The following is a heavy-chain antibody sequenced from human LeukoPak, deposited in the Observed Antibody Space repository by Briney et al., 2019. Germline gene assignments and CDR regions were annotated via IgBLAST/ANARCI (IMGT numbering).Heavy chain of an antibody. CDR2: ISSSSSYI. J-gene: IGHJ5*02. V-gene: IGHV3-21*01. CDR1: GFTLSSCW. D-gene: IGHD2-2*01. CDR3: AREVVVVPAKRFDP. Sequence: GGSLRLSCAASGFTLSSCWMHWVRQAPGKGLEWVSSISSSSSYIYYADSVKGRFTISRDNAKNSLYLQMNSLRAEDTAVYYCAREVVVVPAKRFDPWGQGTLVTVSS.